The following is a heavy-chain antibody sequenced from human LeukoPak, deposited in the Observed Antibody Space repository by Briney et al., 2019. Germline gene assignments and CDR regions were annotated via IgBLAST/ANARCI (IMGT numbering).Heavy chain of an antibody. CDR3: ARASTGYSSGWLSSH. J-gene: IGHJ4*02. Sequence: PGGSLRLSCAASGFTFSSYSMNWVRQAPGKGLEWVSSISSSSSYIYYADSVKGRFTISRDNAKNSLYLQMNSLRAEDTAVYYCARASTGYSSGWLSSHWGQGTLVTASS. CDR1: GFTFSSYS. CDR2: ISSSSSYI. D-gene: IGHD6-19*01. V-gene: IGHV3-21*01.